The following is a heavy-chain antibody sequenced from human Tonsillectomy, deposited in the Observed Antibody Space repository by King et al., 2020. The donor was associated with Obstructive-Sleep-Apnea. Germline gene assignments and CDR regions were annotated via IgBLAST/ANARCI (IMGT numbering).Heavy chain of an antibody. D-gene: IGHD3-9*01. Sequence: QLVQSGAEVKKPGASVKVSCKASGYTFTSYAMHWVRQAPGQRLEWMGWINAGNGNTKYSQKFQGRVTITRDTSASTAYMELSSLRSEDTAVYYWARVWYYDSLTGLRSPVRGDAFDIWGQGTMVTVSS. V-gene: IGHV1-3*01. CDR3: ARVWYYDSLTGLRSPVRGDAFDI. J-gene: IGHJ3*02. CDR2: INAGNGNT. CDR1: GYTFTSYA.